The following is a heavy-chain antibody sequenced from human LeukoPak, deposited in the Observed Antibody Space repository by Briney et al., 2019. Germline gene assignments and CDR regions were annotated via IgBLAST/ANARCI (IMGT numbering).Heavy chain of an antibody. Sequence: PSETLSLTCTVSGGSLRSSSYYWGSIRQPPGNGLDWVGCIYYSGSTYYTPSLQTPVTLSVDTSKNPFSLELVSVPAADTAVYYCARRRLVYCSSTSCRSLDYWGQGTLVTVSS. CDR3: ARRRLVYCSSTSCRSLDY. J-gene: IGHJ4*02. CDR2: IYYSGST. CDR1: GGSLRSSSYY. V-gene: IGHV4-39*01. D-gene: IGHD2-2*01.